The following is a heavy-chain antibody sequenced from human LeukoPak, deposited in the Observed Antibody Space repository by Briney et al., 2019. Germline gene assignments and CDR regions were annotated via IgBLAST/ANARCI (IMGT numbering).Heavy chain of an antibody. CDR3: ARVAPHRRLTSGWYYFDY. V-gene: IGHV1-46*01. J-gene: IGHJ4*02. Sequence: ASVKVSCKASGYTFTSYYMHWVRQAPGQGLEWMGIINPSGGSTSYAQKFQGRVTMTRDMSTSTVYMELRSLRSDDTAVYYCARVAPHRRLTSGWYYFDYWGQGTLVTVSS. CDR2: INPSGGST. D-gene: IGHD6-19*01. CDR1: GYTFTSYY.